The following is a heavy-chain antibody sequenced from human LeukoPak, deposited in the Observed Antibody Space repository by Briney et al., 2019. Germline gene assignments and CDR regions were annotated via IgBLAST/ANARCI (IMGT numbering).Heavy chain of an antibody. CDR2: IYYSGTT. CDR1: GGSISSSPYY. CDR3: AKGAGGFSYYNWFDP. J-gene: IGHJ5*02. D-gene: IGHD5-18*01. V-gene: IGHV4-39*07. Sequence: SETLSLTCTVSGGSISSSPYYWGWIRQPPGKGLEWIGSIYYSGTTHYSPSLESRVTISVDTSKNQFSLKLASVTAADTAIYYCAKGAGGFSYYNWFDPWGQGTLVTISS.